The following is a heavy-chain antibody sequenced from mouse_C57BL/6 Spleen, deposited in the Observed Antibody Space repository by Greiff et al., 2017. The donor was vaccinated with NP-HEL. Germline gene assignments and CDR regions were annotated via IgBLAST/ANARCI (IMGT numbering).Heavy chain of an antibody. V-gene: IGHV5-9*01. J-gene: IGHJ4*01. Sequence: EVKLMESGGGLVKPGGSLKLSCAASGFTFSSYTMSWVRQTPEKRLEWVATISGGGGNTYYPDSVKGRFTISRDNAKNTLYLQMSSLRSEDTALYYGASQGYYGSSYVRAMDYWGQGTSVTVSS. CDR1: GFTFSSYT. CDR3: ASQGYYGSSYVRAMDY. CDR2: ISGGGGNT. D-gene: IGHD1-1*01.